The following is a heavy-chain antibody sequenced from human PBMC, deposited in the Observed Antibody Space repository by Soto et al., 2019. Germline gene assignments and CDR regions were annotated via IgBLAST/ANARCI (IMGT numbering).Heavy chain of an antibody. V-gene: IGHV3-7*01. CDR3: ARWGVLRFLEWYPNYYYYGMDV. D-gene: IGHD3-3*01. J-gene: IGHJ6*02. CDR1: GFTFSSYW. Sequence: GGSLRLSCAASGFTFSSYWMSWVRQAPGKGLEWVANIKQDGSEKYYVDSVKGRFTISRDNAKNSLYLQMNSLRAEDTAVYYCARWGVLRFLEWYPNYYYYGMDVWGQGTTVTVS. CDR2: IKQDGSEK.